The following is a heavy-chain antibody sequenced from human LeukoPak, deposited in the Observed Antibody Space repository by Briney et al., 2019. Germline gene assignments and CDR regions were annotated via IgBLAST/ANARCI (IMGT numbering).Heavy chain of an antibody. CDR3: ARVSGWFDP. CDR1: EFSFSSYE. V-gene: IGHV3-48*03. Sequence: PGGSLRLSCVASEFSFSSYEMNWVRQAPGKGLEWISHISSSGSTIYYADSVKGRFTISRDNAKNSLYLQMNSLRAEDTAVYYCARVSGWFDPWGQGTLVTVSS. J-gene: IGHJ5*02. CDR2: ISSSGSTI. D-gene: IGHD1-14*01.